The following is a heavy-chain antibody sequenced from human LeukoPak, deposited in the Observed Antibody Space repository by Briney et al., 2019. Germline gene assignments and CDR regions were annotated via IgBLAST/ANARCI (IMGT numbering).Heavy chain of an antibody. CDR2: ISGSGGSP. Sequence: GGSLRLSCAASGFTFSSYAMSWVRQAPGKGLEWVSAISGSGGSPYYADSVKGRFTISRDNSKNTLYLQMNSLRAEDTAIYFCAKGSDTSSWLLDFWGQGTLVTVSS. V-gene: IGHV3-23*01. D-gene: IGHD6-13*01. CDR3: AKGSDTSSWLLDF. J-gene: IGHJ4*02. CDR1: GFTFSSYA.